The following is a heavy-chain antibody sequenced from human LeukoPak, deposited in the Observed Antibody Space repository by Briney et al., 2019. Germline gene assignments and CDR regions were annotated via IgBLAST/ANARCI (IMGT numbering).Heavy chain of an antibody. V-gene: IGHV4-34*01. D-gene: IGHD6-13*01. J-gene: IGHJ4*02. CDR2: INHSGST. CDR3: ARKGYSRTYYFDY. CDR1: GGSFNGYY. Sequence: PSETLSLTCAVYGGSFNGYYWSWIRQPPGKGLEWIGEINHSGSTNYNPSLKSRVTISVDTSKNQFSLKLSSVTAADTAVYYCARKGYSRTYYFDYWGQGTLVTVSS.